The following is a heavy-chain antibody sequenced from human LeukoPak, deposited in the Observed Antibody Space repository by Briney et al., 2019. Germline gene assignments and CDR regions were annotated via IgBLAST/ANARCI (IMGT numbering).Heavy chain of an antibody. CDR2: INPSGGST. CDR3: ASGRDYGDERGAFDI. J-gene: IGHJ3*02. V-gene: IGHV1-46*01. Sequence: GASVKVSCKASGYTFTSYYMHWVRQAPGQGLEWMGIINPSGGSTSYAQKFQGRVTMTRDTSISTAYMELSRLRSDDTAVYYCASGRDYGDERGAFDIWGQGTMVTVSS. D-gene: IGHD4-17*01. CDR1: GYTFTSYY.